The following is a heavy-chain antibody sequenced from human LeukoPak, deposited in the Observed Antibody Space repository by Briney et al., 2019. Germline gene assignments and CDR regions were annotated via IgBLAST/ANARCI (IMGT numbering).Heavy chain of an antibody. V-gene: IGHV1-69*05. D-gene: IGHD3-22*01. CDR3: AGDLYYYDSSGYSLGYFQH. CDR2: IIPIFGTA. CDR1: GGTFSSYA. J-gene: IGHJ1*01. Sequence: SVKVSCKASGGTFSSYAISWVRQAPGQGLEWMGGIIPIFGTANYAQKFQGRVTITTDESTSTAYMELSSLRSEDTAVYYCAGDLYYYDSSGYSLGYFQHWGQGTLVTVSS.